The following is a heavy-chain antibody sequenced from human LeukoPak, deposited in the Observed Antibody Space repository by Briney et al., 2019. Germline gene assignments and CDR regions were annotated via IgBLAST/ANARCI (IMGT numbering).Heavy chain of an antibody. D-gene: IGHD6-19*01. Sequence: PSETLSLTCFVYGGSFSGYYWSWIRQPPGKGLEWIGEINHSGTTNYNPSLKSRVTISVDTSKNQFSLKLSSVTAADTAVYYCARGIAVAGGDYWGQGTLVTVSS. CDR2: INHSGTT. J-gene: IGHJ4*02. CDR1: GGSFSGYY. CDR3: ARGIAVAGGDY. V-gene: IGHV4-34*01.